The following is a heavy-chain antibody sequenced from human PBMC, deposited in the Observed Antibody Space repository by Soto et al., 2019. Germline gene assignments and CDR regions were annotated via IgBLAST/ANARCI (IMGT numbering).Heavy chain of an antibody. V-gene: IGHV1-69*01. Sequence: QVQLVQSGAEVKKPGSSVKVSCKASGGTFSSYAISWVRQAPGQGLEWMGGIIPIFGTANYAQKLQGRVPITADESTSTAYMELSSLRSEDTAVYYSATDRWPAHDYSHDVANWGEGTLVTVFS. CDR3: ATDRWPAHDYSHDVAN. D-gene: IGHD4-4*01. J-gene: IGHJ4*02. CDR1: GGTFSSYA. CDR2: IIPIFGTA.